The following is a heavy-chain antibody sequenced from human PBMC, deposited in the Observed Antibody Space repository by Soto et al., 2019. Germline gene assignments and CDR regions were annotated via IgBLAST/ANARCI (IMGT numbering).Heavy chain of an antibody. Sequence: SQTLSLTCAISGDRVSSNSAAWNWIRQSPSRGLEWLGRTYYRSKWYNDYAVSVKSRITIKPDTSKNQFSLQLNSVTPEDTGLYYCAREGDCGGDCYWDYWGQGTLVTVSS. CDR3: AREGDCGGDCYWDY. V-gene: IGHV6-1*01. CDR1: GDRVSSNSAA. J-gene: IGHJ4*02. CDR2: TYYRSKWYN. D-gene: IGHD2-21*02.